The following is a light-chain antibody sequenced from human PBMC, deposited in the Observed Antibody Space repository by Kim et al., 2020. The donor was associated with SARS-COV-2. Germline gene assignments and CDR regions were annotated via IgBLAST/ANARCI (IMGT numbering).Light chain of an antibody. CDR3: QSYDDDNWV. V-gene: IGLV6-57*03. CDR1: SGTIASNF. Sequence: GKTVTISCTRSSGTIASNFVQWYQQRPGSAPTIVIYEDDQRRSGVPERFSGSIDSSSNSASLTISGLKTEDEANYYCQSYDDDNWVFGGGTQLTVL. J-gene: IGLJ3*02. CDR2: EDD.